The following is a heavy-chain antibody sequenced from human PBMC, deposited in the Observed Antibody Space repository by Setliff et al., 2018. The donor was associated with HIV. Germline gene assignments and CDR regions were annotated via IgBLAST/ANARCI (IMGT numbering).Heavy chain of an antibody. V-gene: IGHV1-2*02. D-gene: IGHD3-3*01. CDR3: ARDVRDGFEEWFSTLDDGMDV. CDR1: GYIFIRYY. CDR2: INLHTGVT. Sequence: ASVKVSCKTSGYIFIRYYIFWVRQAPGQGLEWMGNINLHTGVTRYAEKFQGRVTMTRDTSISTIYMELSRLRSDDTAVYYCARDVRDGFEEWFSTLDDGMDVWGQGTTVTVSS. J-gene: IGHJ6*02.